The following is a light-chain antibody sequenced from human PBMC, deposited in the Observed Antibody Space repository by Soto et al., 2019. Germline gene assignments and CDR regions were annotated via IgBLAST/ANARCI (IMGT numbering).Light chain of an antibody. Sequence: DXXMTQSXSTLXASVGDRVTITCRASQSISNWLAWYQQKPGKAPKLLIFKASTLESGVPSRFSGSGSGTEFTLNISSLQPDDFATYHCQQYDTYPRTFGQGTKVDIK. CDR3: QQYDTYPRT. J-gene: IGKJ1*01. CDR1: QSISNW. CDR2: KAS. V-gene: IGKV1-5*03.